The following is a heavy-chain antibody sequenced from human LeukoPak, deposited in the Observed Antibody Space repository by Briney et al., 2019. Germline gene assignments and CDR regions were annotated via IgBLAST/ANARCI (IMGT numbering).Heavy chain of an antibody. V-gene: IGHV1-46*01. D-gene: IGHD4-23*01. CDR2: INPSGGST. CDR3: AREPLPDYGGNSGLDY. J-gene: IGHJ4*02. Sequence: ASVKVSCKASGYTFTSYYMHWVRQAPGQGLEWMGIINPSGGSTSYAQKFQGRVTMTRDTSTSTVYMELSSLRSEDTAVYYCAREPLPDYGGNSGLDYWGQGTLVTVSS. CDR1: GYTFTSYY.